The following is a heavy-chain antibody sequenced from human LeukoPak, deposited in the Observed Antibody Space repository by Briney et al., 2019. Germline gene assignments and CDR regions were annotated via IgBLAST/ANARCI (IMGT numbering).Heavy chain of an antibody. CDR1: GFIFDNYA. D-gene: IGHD5-24*01. V-gene: IGHV3-23*01. J-gene: IGHJ4*02. Sequence: TGGSLRLSCVASGFIFDNYALSWVRQAPGKGLEWVSGISGSADNTYYADSVKGRSTISRDISKNTVYLQMNNLRVDDTAVYYCAKGPKLGDGFHCDYWGQGTLVTVSS. CDR2: ISGSADNT. CDR3: AKGPKLGDGFHCDY.